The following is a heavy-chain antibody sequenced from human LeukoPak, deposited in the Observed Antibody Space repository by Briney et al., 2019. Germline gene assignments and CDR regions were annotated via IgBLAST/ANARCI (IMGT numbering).Heavy chain of an antibody. CDR2: ISGSSGST. D-gene: IGHD1/OR15-1a*01. CDR1: GFTFSSYA. J-gene: IGHJ4*02. CDR3: AKSPKETTPLGART. Sequence: GRSLRLSCAASGFTFSSYAMSWVRQAPGKGLEWVSVISGSSGSTYYADSVKGRFAISRDNSKNTLYLQMNSLRAEDTAVYFCAKSPKETTPLGARTGGQGTLVTVSS. V-gene: IGHV3-23*01.